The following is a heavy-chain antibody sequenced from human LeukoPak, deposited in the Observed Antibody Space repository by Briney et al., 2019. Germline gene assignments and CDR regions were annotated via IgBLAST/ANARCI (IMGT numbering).Heavy chain of an antibody. CDR2: ISYDGSNK. V-gene: IGHV3-30*03. CDR1: GFTFSSYG. CDR3: ARAVPMARGVNYYDY. Sequence: GRSLRLSCAASGFTFSSYGMHWVRQAPGKGLEWVAVISYDGSNKYYADSVKGRFTISRENARNSLYLQMNSLRAGDTAVYYCARAVPMARGVNYYDYWGQGTLVTVSS. J-gene: IGHJ4*02. D-gene: IGHD3-10*01.